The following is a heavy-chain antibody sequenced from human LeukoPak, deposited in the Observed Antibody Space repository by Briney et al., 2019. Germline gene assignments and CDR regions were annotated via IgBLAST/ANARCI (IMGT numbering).Heavy chain of an antibody. CDR2: ISGSGGST. CDR3: AKDRGVWGSYRYYFDY. CDR1: GFTFSSYA. V-gene: IGHV3-23*01. D-gene: IGHD3-16*02. J-gene: IGHJ4*02. Sequence: GGSLRLSCAASGFTFSSYAMSWVRQAPGKGLEWASAISGSGGSTYYADSVKGRFTISRDNSKNTLYLQMNSLRAEDTAVYYCAKDRGVWGSYRYYFDYWGQGTLVTVSS.